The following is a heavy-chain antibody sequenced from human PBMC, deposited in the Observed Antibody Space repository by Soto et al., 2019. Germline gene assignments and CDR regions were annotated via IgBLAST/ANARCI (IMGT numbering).Heavy chain of an antibody. CDR3: ASGNCGSICSPEY. J-gene: IGHJ4*02. V-gene: IGHV1-3*04. CDR1: GYAFTSYL. CDR2: INTGNGNT. Sequence: ASVKVSCKPSGYAFTSYLLYWVRQAPGQRLEWMGWINTGNGNTKYSQKFQGRVTITRDTSASTAYMELSSLTSEDTAVYYCASGNCGSICSPEYWGQGTLVTVSS. D-gene: IGHD2-21*01.